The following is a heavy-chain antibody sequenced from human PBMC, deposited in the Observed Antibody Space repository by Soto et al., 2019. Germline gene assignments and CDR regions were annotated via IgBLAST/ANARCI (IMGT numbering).Heavy chain of an antibody. CDR2: IYPGDSDT. CDR3: ARQGYGDSYYYYYGMDV. D-gene: IGHD4-17*01. CDR1: GYSFTSYW. V-gene: IGHV5-51*01. Sequence: GKSLKISCKGSGYSFTSYWIGWVRQMPGKGLEWMGIIYPGDSDTRYSPSFQGQVTISADKSISTAYLQWSSLKASDTAMYYCARQGYGDSYYYYYGMDVWGQGTTVTVSS. J-gene: IGHJ6*02.